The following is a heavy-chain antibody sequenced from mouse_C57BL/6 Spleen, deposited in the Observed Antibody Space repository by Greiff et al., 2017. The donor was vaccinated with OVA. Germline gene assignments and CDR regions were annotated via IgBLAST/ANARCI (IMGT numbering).Heavy chain of an antibody. J-gene: IGHJ2*01. Sequence: EVQGVESGAELVRPGSSVKMSCKTSGYTFTSYGINWVKQRPGQGLEWIGYIYIGNGYTEYNEKFKGKATLTSDTSSSTAYMQLSSLTSEDSAIYFCARSGGYYALHYFDYWGQGTTLTVSS. CDR1: GYTFTSYG. CDR2: IYIGNGYT. V-gene: IGHV1-58*01. CDR3: ARSGGYYALHYFDY. D-gene: IGHD2-3*01.